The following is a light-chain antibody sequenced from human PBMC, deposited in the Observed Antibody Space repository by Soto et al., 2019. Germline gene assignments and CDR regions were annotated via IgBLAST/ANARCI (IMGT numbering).Light chain of an antibody. V-gene: IGKV1-39*01. J-gene: IGKJ2*02. CDR3: QQSYSTPCT. CDR1: QSISSY. CDR2: AAS. Sequence: DIQMTQSPSSLSASVGDRVTITCRASQSISSYLNWYQQKPGKAPKLLIYAASSLQSGVPSRFSGSGSGTDFTLTISSLQPEDFATYYCQQSYSTPCTFGQGNKLESK.